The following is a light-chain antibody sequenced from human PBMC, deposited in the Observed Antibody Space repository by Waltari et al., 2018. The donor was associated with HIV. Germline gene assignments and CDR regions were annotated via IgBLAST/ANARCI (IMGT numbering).Light chain of an antibody. Sequence: QSALTQPASVSASPGQSVTISCTGTSSDIGNYDLVSWYQQRPGKDPKLMLYEVNKWPSGVSNRFSGSKSGITASLTISGLQAEDEADYYCCSYVTTGTWVFGGGTKLTVL. V-gene: IGLV2-23*02. CDR1: SSDIGNYDL. CDR2: EVN. J-gene: IGLJ3*02. CDR3: CSYVTTGTWV.